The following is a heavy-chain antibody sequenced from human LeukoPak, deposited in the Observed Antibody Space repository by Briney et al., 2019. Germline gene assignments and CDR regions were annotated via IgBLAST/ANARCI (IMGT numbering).Heavy chain of an antibody. CDR3: ARRIVGASCMDY. J-gene: IGHJ4*02. CDR1: GYTFTNYG. CDR2: ISAYNGNT. Sequence: GASVKVSCKASGYTFTNYGISWVRQAPGQGLERMGWISAYNGNTNYAQKLQGRVTMTTDTSTSTAYMELRSLRSDDTAVYYCARRIVGASCMDYWGQGTLVTVSS. V-gene: IGHV1-18*01. D-gene: IGHD1-26*01.